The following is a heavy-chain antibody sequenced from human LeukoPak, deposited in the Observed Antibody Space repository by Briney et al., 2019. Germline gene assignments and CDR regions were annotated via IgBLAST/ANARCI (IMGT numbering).Heavy chain of an antibody. V-gene: IGHV3-23*01. CDR1: GFTFSNYA. D-gene: IGHD3-16*02. CDR3: AKSLYGGCDY. Sequence: GGSLRLSCAASGFTFSNYAMSWVRQAPGKGLEWVSAITGGSTYYADSVKGRFTISRDNSKNTLYLQMNGLRAEDTAVYYCAKSLYGGCDYWGQGTVVTVSS. J-gene: IGHJ4*02. CDR2: ITGGST.